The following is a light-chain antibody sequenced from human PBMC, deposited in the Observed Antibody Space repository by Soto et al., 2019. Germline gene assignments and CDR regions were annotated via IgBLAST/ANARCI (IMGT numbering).Light chain of an antibody. J-gene: IGLJ1*01. CDR1: SSDVGAYNY. V-gene: IGLV2-8*01. CDR2: EVS. CDR3: SSYAGTYTLYF. Sequence: QSVLPHPPSASWSPGQAVTISCTGTSSDVGAYNYVSWYQQHPGKAPKLMIYEVSKRPSGVPDRFSGSKSGNTASLTVSGLQAEDEADYYCSSYAGTYTLYFFGTGTKVTVL.